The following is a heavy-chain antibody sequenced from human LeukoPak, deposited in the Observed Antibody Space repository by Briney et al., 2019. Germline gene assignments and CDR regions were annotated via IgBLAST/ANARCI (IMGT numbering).Heavy chain of an antibody. CDR2: IEYRGST. Sequence: SETLSLTCTVSGDSIISSTYYWGWIRQPPGKGLELIGSIEYRGSTYYNPSLKSRDNVSADTSRNQFSLKVYSVTAADTAVYYCARDRACSNGVCSYFDYWGQGSVLTVSS. CDR3: ARDRACSNGVCSYFDY. CDR1: GDSIISSTYY. J-gene: IGHJ4*02. D-gene: IGHD2-8*01. V-gene: IGHV4-39*02.